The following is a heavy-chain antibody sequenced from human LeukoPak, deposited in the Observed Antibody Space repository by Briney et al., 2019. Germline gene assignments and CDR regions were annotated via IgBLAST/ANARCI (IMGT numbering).Heavy chain of an antibody. CDR2: INPSGSST. CDR1: GYTFSSYY. Sequence: ASVKVSCKASGYTFSSYYMHWVRQAPGQGLEWMGIINPSGSSTSYAQKFQGRVTMTRDMSTSTVYMELSSLRSEDTAVYYCARANIMMVRGVFDYWGQGTLVTVSS. D-gene: IGHD3-10*01. J-gene: IGHJ4*02. CDR3: ARANIMMVRGVFDY. V-gene: IGHV1-46*01.